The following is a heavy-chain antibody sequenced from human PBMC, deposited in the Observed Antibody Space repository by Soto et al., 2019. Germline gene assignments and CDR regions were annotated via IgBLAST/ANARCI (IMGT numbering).Heavy chain of an antibody. CDR2: ISEDSSTL. D-gene: IGHD2-15*01. Sequence: GGSLRLSCAASGFTFSVYTMMWVRQAPGKGLEWVAAISEDSSTLRYADSVKGRFTISRENAKNSLYLQMNSLRVEDTAMYYCVKEAEICSGSCYKNGLDVWGQGTTVTVSS. J-gene: IGHJ6*02. CDR3: VKEAEICSGSCYKNGLDV. CDR1: GFTFSVYT. V-gene: IGHV3-21*06.